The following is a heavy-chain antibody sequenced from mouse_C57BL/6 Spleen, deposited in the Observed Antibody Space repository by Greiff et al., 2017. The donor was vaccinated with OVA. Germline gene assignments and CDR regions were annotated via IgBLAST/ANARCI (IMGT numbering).Heavy chain of an antibody. CDR3: ARDGLGSGYFDV. V-gene: IGHV1-55*01. CDR1: GYTFTSYW. J-gene: IGHJ1*03. CDR2: IYPGSGST. Sequence: QVQLQQPGAELVKPGASVKMSCKASGYTFTSYWITWVKQRPGQGLEWIGDIYPGSGSTNYNEKFTSKATLTVDTSSSTAYMQLSSLTSEDSAVYYCARDGLGSGYFDVWGTGTTVTVSS. D-gene: IGHD4-1*01.